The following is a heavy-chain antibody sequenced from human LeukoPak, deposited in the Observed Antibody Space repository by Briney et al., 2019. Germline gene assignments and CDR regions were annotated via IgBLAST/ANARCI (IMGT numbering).Heavy chain of an antibody. CDR1: GYTFTSYG. V-gene: IGHV1-18*01. D-gene: IGHD3-9*01. CDR3: ARDRYYDILTGHDY. Sequence: ASVKVSCKASGYTFTSYGISWVRQAPGQGLEWMGWISAYNGNTNYAQKLQGRVTMTTDTSTSTAYMELRSLRSDDTAVYYCARDRYYDILTGHDYWGQGTLVIVSS. CDR2: ISAYNGNT. J-gene: IGHJ4*02.